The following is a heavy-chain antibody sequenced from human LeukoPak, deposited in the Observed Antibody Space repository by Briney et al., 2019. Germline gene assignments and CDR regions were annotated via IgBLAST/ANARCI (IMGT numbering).Heavy chain of an antibody. V-gene: IGHV1-46*01. J-gene: IGHJ4*02. Sequence: GASVKVSCKASGYTFISHYMHWVRQAPGQGLELMGIINPCGGSTSYAQKFRGRVTMTRGTSTSTVYMELSSLRSEDTAVYYCASDGYSSGWYVLDYWSQGTLVTVSS. CDR3: ASDGYSSGWYVLDY. D-gene: IGHD6-19*01. CDR1: GYTFISHY. CDR2: INPCGGST.